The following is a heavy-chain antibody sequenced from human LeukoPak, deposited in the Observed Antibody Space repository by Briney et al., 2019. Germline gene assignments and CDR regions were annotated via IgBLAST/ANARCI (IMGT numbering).Heavy chain of an antibody. CDR3: ARDGGHDYGDHFDY. J-gene: IGHJ4*02. V-gene: IGHV3-7*01. Sequence: PGGSLRLSCAASGFTFSSYWMSWVRQAPGKGLEWVANIKQDGSEKYYVDSVKGRFTISRDNAKNSLYLQMNSLRAEDTAVYYCARDGGHDYGDHFDYWGQGTLVTVSS. D-gene: IGHD4-17*01. CDR1: GFTFSSYW. CDR2: IKQDGSEK.